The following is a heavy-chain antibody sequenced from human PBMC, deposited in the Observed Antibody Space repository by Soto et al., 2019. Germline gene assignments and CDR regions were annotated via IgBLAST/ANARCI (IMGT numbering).Heavy chain of an antibody. CDR1: GFALSSSW. V-gene: IGHV3-74*01. CDR3: ARGPRGWYGFDY. D-gene: IGHD6-19*01. J-gene: IGHJ4*02. CDR2: INFDGSTT. Sequence: EVQLVESGGGLVQPGGSLRLSCAGSGFALSSSWMHWVRQDPGKGLVWVSRINFDGSTTDYADSVRGRFTISRDNAKNTLYLETNSLRVDDTAVYHCARGPRGWYGFDYWGQGTLVTVSS.